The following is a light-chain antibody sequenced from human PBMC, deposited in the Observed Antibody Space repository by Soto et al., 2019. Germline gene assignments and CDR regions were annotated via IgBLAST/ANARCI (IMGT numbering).Light chain of an antibody. CDR2: EVS. V-gene: IGLV2-14*01. J-gene: IGLJ3*02. CDR3: SSYTTSSTYMV. Sequence: QSALTQPASVSGSPGQWITISCTGTSSDVGGYDYVSWYQQYQGTVPKLIIYEVSNRPSGVSNRFSGSKSGNTASLTISGLQAEDEDDYFCSSYTTSSTYMVFGGGTKLTVL. CDR1: SSDVGGYDY.